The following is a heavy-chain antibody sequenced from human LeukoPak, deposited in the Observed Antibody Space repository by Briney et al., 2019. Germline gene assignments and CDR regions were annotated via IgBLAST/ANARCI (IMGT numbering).Heavy chain of an antibody. CDR2: MYYSGTT. Sequence: SETLSLTCTVSGGSISSSSYYWGWIRQPPGKGLEWIGSMYYSGTTYYNPSLKSRVTISVDTSKNQFSLKLSSVTAADTAVYYCARETPGAGHFDYWGQGSLVTVSS. CDR3: ARETPGAGHFDY. J-gene: IGHJ4*02. V-gene: IGHV4-39*02. CDR1: GGSISSSSYY. D-gene: IGHD7-27*01.